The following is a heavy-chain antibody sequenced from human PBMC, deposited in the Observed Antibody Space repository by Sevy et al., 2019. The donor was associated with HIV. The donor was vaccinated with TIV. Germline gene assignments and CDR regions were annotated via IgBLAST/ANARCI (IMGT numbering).Heavy chain of an antibody. CDR2: MNPNNGNT. J-gene: IGHJ6*02. CDR3: ARDPSGNYLTPHYRDYYGLDV. V-gene: IGHV1-8*01. Sequence: ASVKVSCKTSGYTFSSHDINWVRQAPGQGLEWMGWMNPNNGNTGYVQKFQDRVTMTRDSSIATAYMGLRGLTSDDTAVYYCARDPSGNYLTPHYRDYYGLDVWGQGTAVTV. CDR1: GYTFSSHD. D-gene: IGHD1-7*01.